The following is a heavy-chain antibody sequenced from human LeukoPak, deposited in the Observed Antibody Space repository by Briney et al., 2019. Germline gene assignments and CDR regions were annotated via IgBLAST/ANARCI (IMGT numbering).Heavy chain of an antibody. Sequence: SQTLSLTCAISGDSVSSNSAAWNWIRQSPSRGLEWLGRTYYRSKWYNDYAVSVKSRITINPDTSKNQFSLQLNSVTPEDTAVYYCARAGGCSSTSCQGWFDPWGQGTLVTVSS. D-gene: IGHD2-2*01. V-gene: IGHV6-1*01. CDR2: TYYRSKWYN. CDR1: GDSVSSNSAA. J-gene: IGHJ5*02. CDR3: ARAGGCSSTSCQGWFDP.